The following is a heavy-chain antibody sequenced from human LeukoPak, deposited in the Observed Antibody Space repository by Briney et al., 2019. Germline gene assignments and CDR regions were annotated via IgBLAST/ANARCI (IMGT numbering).Heavy chain of an antibody. CDR1: GYSISSGYY. CDR3: ARGGGPYGSGSYYLPYYYYYMDV. V-gene: IGHV4-61*01. J-gene: IGHJ6*03. CDR2: IYYSGST. Sequence: SETLSLTCTVSGYSISSGYYWGWIRQPPGKGLEWIGYIYYSGSTNYNPSLKSRVTISVDTSKNQFSLKLSSVTAADTAVYYCARGGGPYGSGSYYLPYYYYYMDVWGKGTTVTISS. D-gene: IGHD3-10*01.